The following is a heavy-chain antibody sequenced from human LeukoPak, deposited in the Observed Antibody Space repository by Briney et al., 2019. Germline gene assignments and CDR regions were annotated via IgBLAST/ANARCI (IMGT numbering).Heavy chain of an antibody. D-gene: IGHD3-22*01. CDR1: GGSISSGGYS. CDR2: INHSGST. J-gene: IGHJ4*02. Sequence: SETLSLTCAVSGGSISSGGYSWSWIRQPPGKGLEWIGEINHSGSTKYNPSLKSRVTISVDRSKNQFSLKLRSVTAVDTAVYYCARGPDFYDSSGYYPIWGQGTLVTVSS. CDR3: ARGPDFYDSSGYYPI. V-gene: IGHV4-30-2*01.